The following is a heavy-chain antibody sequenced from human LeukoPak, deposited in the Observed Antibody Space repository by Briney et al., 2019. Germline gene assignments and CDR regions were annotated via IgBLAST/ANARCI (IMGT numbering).Heavy chain of an antibody. Sequence: TGGSLTLSCAASGFTFSSYAMSWVRHAPGKGLEWVSAISGSGGSTYYADSVKGRFTISRDNSKNTLYLQMNSLRAEDTAVYYCAKDSSGLNHFDYWGQGTLVTVSS. J-gene: IGHJ4*02. V-gene: IGHV3-23*01. D-gene: IGHD6-19*01. CDR2: ISGSGGST. CDR1: GFTFSSYA. CDR3: AKDSSGLNHFDY.